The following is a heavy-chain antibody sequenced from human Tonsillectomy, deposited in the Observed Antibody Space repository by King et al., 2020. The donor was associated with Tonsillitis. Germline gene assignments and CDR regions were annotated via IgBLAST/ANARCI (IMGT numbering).Heavy chain of an antibody. CDR3: ARSRRVAVAEGFDY. Sequence: VQLVQSGGGLIQPGGSLRLSCAASGFTVSSYYMTWVRQAPGKGLEWVSLIYPGGRPFSAESVKGRFTISRDNSKNTVYLQMNSLRVEDTAVYYCARSRRVAVAEGFDYWGQGTLVTVSS. D-gene: IGHD6-19*01. J-gene: IGHJ4*02. CDR1: GFTVSSYY. CDR2: IYPGGRP. V-gene: IGHV3-53*01.